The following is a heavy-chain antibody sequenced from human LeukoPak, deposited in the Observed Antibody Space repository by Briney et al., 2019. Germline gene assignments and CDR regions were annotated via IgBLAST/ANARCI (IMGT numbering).Heavy chain of an antibody. Sequence: GSLRLSCAASGFTFSSHGMCWVRQAPGRGLEWFSSISIGGDTTYSDSVKGRFTISRDNSKNTLYLQLDSLRAEDTAIYYCAKEIRPNDCWGQGTLVTVSS. D-gene: IGHD4-17*01. V-gene: IGHV3-23*01. J-gene: IGHJ4*02. CDR1: GFTFSSHG. CDR3: AKEIRPNDC. CDR2: ISIGGDTT.